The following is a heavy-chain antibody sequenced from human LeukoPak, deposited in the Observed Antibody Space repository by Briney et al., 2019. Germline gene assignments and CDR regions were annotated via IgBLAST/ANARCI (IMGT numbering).Heavy chain of an antibody. CDR2: INHSGST. J-gene: IGHJ4*02. V-gene: IGHV4-34*01. CDR1: GGSFSGYY. CDR3: ARGYVLDY. D-gene: IGHD3-16*01. Sequence: SETLSLTCAVYGGSFSGYYWSWIRQPPGKGLEWIGEINHSGSTNYNPSLKSRVTISVDTSKNQFSLKLSSVTAADTAVYYCARGYVLDYWGQGTLVTVPS.